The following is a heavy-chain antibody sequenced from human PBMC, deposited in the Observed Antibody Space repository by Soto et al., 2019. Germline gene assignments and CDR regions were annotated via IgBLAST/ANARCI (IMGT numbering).Heavy chain of an antibody. Sequence: WVSMRFSGASARFSFSGYGMHCIRQTRSKELDWVAVIWYDGSNKYYADSVKGRFTISRDNSKNTLYLQMNSLRAEDTAVYYCARGDIVVVVAAPENNWFDPWGQGTLVTVSS. CDR1: RFSFSGYG. CDR3: ARGDIVVVVAAPENNWFDP. J-gene: IGHJ5*02. V-gene: IGHV3-33*01. CDR2: IWYDGSNK. D-gene: IGHD2-15*01.